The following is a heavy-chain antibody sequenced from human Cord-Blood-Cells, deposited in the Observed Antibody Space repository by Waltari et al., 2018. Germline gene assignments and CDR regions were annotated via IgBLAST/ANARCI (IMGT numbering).Heavy chain of an antibody. CDR3: AREHDAFDI. Sequence: QVHLQQWGAGLLKPSETLSLPCAVYGGSSSGYDWSGTRQPPGKGLEWIGEINHSGSTNYNPSLKSRVTISVDTSKNQFSLKLSSVTAADTAVYYCAREHDAFDIWGQGTMVTDSS. J-gene: IGHJ3*02. CDR2: INHSGST. D-gene: IGHD1-1*01. V-gene: IGHV4-34*01. CDR1: GGSSSGYD.